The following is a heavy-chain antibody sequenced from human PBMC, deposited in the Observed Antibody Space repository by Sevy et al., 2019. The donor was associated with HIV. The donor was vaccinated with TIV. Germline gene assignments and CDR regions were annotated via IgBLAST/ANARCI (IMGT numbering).Heavy chain of an antibody. CDR3: AKDRVVLYPPDQGSFDI. CDR2: ISGSGGSA. D-gene: IGHD2-8*02. J-gene: IGHJ3*02. V-gene: IGHV3-23*01. CDR1: GFTFNKHG. Sequence: GGSLRLSCAASGFTFNKHGMNWVRQAPGKGLEWVSSISGSGGSAYYADSVKGRFTVSRDNSKDTLFLQMNGLRAEDTAVYYRAKDRVVLYPPDQGSFDIWGQGTMVTVSS.